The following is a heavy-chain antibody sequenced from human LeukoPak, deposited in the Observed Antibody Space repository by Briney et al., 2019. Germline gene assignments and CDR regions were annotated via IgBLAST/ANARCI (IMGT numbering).Heavy chain of an antibody. Sequence: PGGSLRLSCAASGFTFSSYDMHWVRQATGKGLEWVSAIGTAGDTYYPGSVKGRFTISRENAKNSLYLQMNGLRAEDTAVYYCARERSAAGIRWFDPWGQGTLVTVSS. J-gene: IGHJ5*02. CDR3: ARERSAAGIRWFDP. D-gene: IGHD6-13*01. V-gene: IGHV3-13*01. CDR2: IGTAGDT. CDR1: GFTFSSYD.